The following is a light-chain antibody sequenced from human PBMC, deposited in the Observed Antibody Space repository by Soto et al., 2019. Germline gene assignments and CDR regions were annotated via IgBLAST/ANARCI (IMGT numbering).Light chain of an antibody. V-gene: IGLV2-11*01. J-gene: IGLJ1*01. CDR1: SSDVGTYNF. CDR3: CSYVGSYTSYV. Sequence: QYVLTQPRSVSGSPGQSVTISCTGTSSDVGTYNFVSWYQQHPGKAPKFMIYDVTKRPSGVPDRFSGSKSGNTASLTISGLQAEDEADYYCCSYVGSYTSYVFGTGTKLTVL. CDR2: DVT.